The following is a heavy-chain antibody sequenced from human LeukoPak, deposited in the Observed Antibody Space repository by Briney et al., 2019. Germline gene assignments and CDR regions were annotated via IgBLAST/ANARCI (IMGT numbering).Heavy chain of an antibody. V-gene: IGHV3-15*01. CDR2: IKSKTDGGTT. CDR3: ARDGYGSGSGYYGMDV. Sequence: GGSLRLSCAASGFTFSNAWMSWVRQAPGKGLEWVGRIKSKTDGGTTDYAAPVKGRFTISRDDSKNTLYLQMNSLRAEDTAVYYCARDGYGSGSGYYGMDVWGKGTTVTVSS. CDR1: GFTFSNAW. D-gene: IGHD3-10*01. J-gene: IGHJ6*04.